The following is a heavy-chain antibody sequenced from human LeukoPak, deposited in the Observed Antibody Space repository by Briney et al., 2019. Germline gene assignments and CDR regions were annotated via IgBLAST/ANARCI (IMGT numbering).Heavy chain of an antibody. Sequence: GGSLRLSCAASGFTFSSYSMNWVRQAPGKGLEWVSSIGSSSSYIYYADSVKGRFTISRDNAKNSLYLQMNSLRAEDTAVYYCARDSCYYGSGSTDDDAFDIWGQGTMVTVSS. CDR3: ARDSCYYGSGSTDDDAFDI. CDR1: GFTFSSYS. J-gene: IGHJ3*02. V-gene: IGHV3-21*01. CDR2: IGSSSSYI. D-gene: IGHD3-10*01.